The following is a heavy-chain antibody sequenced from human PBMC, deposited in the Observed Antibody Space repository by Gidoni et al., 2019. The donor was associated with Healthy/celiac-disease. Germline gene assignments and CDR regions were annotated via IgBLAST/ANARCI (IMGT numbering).Heavy chain of an antibody. J-gene: IGHJ6*03. V-gene: IGHV3-20*04. D-gene: IGHD3-10*01. CDR3: ARDRGSGSRIYYYYMDV. CDR1: GFPFADYG. Sequence: EVQLVESGGGVVRPGGSLRLSCAASGFPFADYGMSWVRQAPGKGLEWVSGINWNGGSTGYADSVKGRFTISRDNAKNSLYLQMNSLRAEDTALYYCARDRGSGSRIYYYYMDVWGKGTTVTVSS. CDR2: INWNGGST.